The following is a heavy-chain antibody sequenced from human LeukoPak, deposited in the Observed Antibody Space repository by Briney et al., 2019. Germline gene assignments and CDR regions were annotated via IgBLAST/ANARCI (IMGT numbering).Heavy chain of an antibody. D-gene: IGHD3-16*01. J-gene: IGHJ6*03. CDR1: GGSISSNY. Sequence: TSETLSLTCNVSGGSISSNYWSWIRQPPGKGLEWIGYIYYSGSTNYNPSLKSRVTISVDTSKNQFSLKLSSVTAADTAVYYCARETSQKGAHYMDVWGKGTTVTISS. V-gene: IGHV4-59*01. CDR3: ARETSQKGAHYMDV. CDR2: IYYSGST.